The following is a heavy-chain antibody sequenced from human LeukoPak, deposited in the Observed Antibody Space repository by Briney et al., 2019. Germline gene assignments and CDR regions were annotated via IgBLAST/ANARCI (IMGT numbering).Heavy chain of an antibody. Sequence: SETLSLTCTVSGYSISSGYYWGWIRQPPGKGLEWIGSIYHSGSTYYNPSLKSRVTISVDTSKNQFSLKLSSVTAADTAVYYCARDLYDSSGYYYPYYWGQGTLVTVSS. D-gene: IGHD3-22*01. CDR2: IYHSGST. V-gene: IGHV4-38-2*02. CDR1: GYSISSGYY. J-gene: IGHJ4*02. CDR3: ARDLYDSSGYYYPYY.